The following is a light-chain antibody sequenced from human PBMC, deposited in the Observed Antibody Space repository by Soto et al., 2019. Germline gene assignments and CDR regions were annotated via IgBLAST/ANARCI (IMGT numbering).Light chain of an antibody. J-gene: IGLJ1*01. CDR2: DVS. V-gene: IGLV2-14*01. CDR1: SSDVGAYSY. Sequence: QSVLTQPASVSGSPGQSITISRTGTSSDVGAYSYVSWYQQHPGKAPKLMIYDVSDRPSGISSRFSGSKSDNTASLTISGLQAEDEAEYYCSSYTSSTTYVFGTGTKVTVL. CDR3: SSYTSSTTYV.